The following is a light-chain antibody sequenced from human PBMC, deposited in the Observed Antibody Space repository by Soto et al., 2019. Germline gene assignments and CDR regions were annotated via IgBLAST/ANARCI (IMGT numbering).Light chain of an antibody. J-gene: IGKJ1*01. CDR3: QHRSTSPLT. Sequence: EIVLTQSPATLSLSPGERATLSCRASHSVSTNFAWYHQKPGQAPRLLIYAASSRATGIPARFSGSGSGTDFPLTSSSLEPEDVAVYYCQHRSTSPLTFGQGTKVDIK. CDR1: HSVSTN. CDR2: AAS. V-gene: IGKV3-11*01.